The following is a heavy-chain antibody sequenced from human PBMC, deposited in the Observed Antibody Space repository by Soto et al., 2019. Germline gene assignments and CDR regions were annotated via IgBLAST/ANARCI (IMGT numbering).Heavy chain of an antibody. CDR3: ARDQYSSSSGYPRYYYRMDV. V-gene: IGHV3-48*03. CDR2: ISSSGSTI. D-gene: IGHD6-6*01. CDR1: GFTFSSYE. Sequence: EVQLVESGGGLVQPGGSLRLSCAASGFTFSSYEMNWVRQAPGKGLEWVSYISSSGSTIYYADSVKGRFTISRDNAKNSLYLQMNSLRAEDTAVYYCARDQYSSSSGYPRYYYRMDVWGQGTTVTVSS. J-gene: IGHJ6*02.